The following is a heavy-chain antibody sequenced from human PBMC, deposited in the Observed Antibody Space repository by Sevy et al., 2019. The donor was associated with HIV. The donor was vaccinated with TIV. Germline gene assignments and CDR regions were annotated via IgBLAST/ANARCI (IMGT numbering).Heavy chain of an antibody. J-gene: IGHJ6*03. CDR1: GGTFSSYA. D-gene: IGHD3-22*01. CDR3: ARERYYYDSSGYYAYYYYYMDV. Sequence: ASVKVSCKASGGTFSSYAISWVRQAPGQGLEWMGRIIPIFGTANYAQKFQGRVTITADESTSTAYMELSSLRSEDTAVYYCARERYYYDSSGYYAYYYYYMDVWGKGTTVTVSS. CDR2: IIPIFGTA. V-gene: IGHV1-69*13.